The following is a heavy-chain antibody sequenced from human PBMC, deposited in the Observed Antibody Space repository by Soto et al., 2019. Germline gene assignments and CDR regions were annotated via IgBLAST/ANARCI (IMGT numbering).Heavy chain of an antibody. J-gene: IGHJ6*02. CDR1: GFTFSSYS. CDR3: ASLYYYDSSGYFGGHYYYGMDV. V-gene: IGHV3-21*01. Sequence: EVQLVESGGGLVKPGGSLRLSCAASGFTFSSYSMNWVRQAPGKGLEWVSSISSSSGYIYYADSVRGRFTISRDNAQNSLFLHMNILRAEDTAVYYCASLYYYDSSGYFGGHYYYGMDVWGQGTTVTVSS. D-gene: IGHD3-22*01. CDR2: ISSSSGYI.